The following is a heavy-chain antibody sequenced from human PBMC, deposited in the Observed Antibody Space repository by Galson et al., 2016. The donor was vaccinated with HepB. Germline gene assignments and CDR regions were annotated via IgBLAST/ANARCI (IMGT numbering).Heavy chain of an antibody. CDR3: AKCPPGTRVSLDP. D-gene: IGHD1-14*01. J-gene: IGHJ5*02. Sequence: SLRLSCAASEFTVSNNYMSWVRQAPGKGLEWVSLIYGGGNTSYADSVKGRLTISRDNSKNTAYLQMNSLRADDTAVYYCAKCPPGTRVSLDPWGQGTLVTVSS. CDR1: EFTVSNNY. V-gene: IGHV3-53*01. CDR2: IYGGGNT.